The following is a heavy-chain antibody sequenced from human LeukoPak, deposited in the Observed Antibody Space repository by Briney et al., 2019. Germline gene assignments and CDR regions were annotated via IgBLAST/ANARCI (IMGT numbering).Heavy chain of an antibody. V-gene: IGHV3-48*01. CDR2: ISISSTTI. Sequence: GGSLRLSCAASAFTLRSYTMNWVRQAPGKEPEWVSYISISSTTIYYADSVKGRFTISRDNAKNSLYLQMSSLRAEDTAVYYCAKGTRNYYWPFDFWGQGSLVTVSS. CDR1: AFTLRSYT. D-gene: IGHD3-22*01. CDR3: AKGTRNYYWPFDF. J-gene: IGHJ4*02.